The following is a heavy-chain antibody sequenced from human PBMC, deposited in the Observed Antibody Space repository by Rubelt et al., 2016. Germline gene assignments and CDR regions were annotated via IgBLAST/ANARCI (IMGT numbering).Heavy chain of an antibody. D-gene: IGHD1-26*01. CDR2: FSYTGGT. CDR3: AANSGSYWGDAFDI. CDR1: GGSISYYY. J-gene: IGHJ3*02. Sequence: QVQLQESGPGLVKPSETLSLTCAVSGGSISYYYWSWIRQPPGKGLEWIGYFSYTGGTNYNPSLKSRVSISVDTSKNQFSLKLGSVTAADTAVYFCAANSGSYWGDAFDIWGQGQWSPSLQ. V-gene: IGHV4-59*08.